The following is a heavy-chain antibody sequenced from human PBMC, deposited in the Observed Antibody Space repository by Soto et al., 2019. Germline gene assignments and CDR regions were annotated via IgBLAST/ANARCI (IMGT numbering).Heavy chain of an antibody. CDR3: ARRPERYYYGSGSPLGWFDP. CDR2: IYYSGST. V-gene: IGHV4-39*01. D-gene: IGHD3-10*01. CDR1: GGSISSSSYY. Sequence: SETLSLTCTVSGGSISSSSYYWGWIRQPPGKGLEWIGSIYYSGSTYYNPSLKSRVTISVDTSKNQFSLKLSSVTAADTAVYYCARRPERYYYGSGSPLGWFDPWGQGTLVTVSS. J-gene: IGHJ5*02.